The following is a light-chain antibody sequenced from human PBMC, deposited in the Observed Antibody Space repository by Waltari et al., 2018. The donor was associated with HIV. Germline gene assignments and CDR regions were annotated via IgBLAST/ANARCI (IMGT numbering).Light chain of an antibody. V-gene: IGLV1-51*01. Sequence: QSVLTQPPSVSAAPGQKVTISCSGSSSNIGNNYVSWYQQLPGTAPKTLIYDNNKRPSGIPDRFSGSKSGTSATLGITGLQTGDEADYYCGTWDSSLSAGVFGGGTKLTVL. CDR2: DNN. CDR3: GTWDSSLSAGV. J-gene: IGLJ2*01. CDR1: SSNIGNNY.